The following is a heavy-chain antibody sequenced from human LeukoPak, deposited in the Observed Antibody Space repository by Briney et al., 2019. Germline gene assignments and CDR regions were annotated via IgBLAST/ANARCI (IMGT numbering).Heavy chain of an antibody. Sequence: PGGSLRLSCVASGFTFTGHSMHWVRQAPGKGLEWVAVVANDEKTTFYADSLKGRFTVSRDNSKNTVYLQMNSLRDEDTAVYYCAKDTPTTGYHLDSWGQGTLVTVSS. D-gene: IGHD1-1*01. V-gene: IGHV3-30*04. CDR2: VANDEKTT. J-gene: IGHJ4*02. CDR3: AKDTPTTGYHLDS. CDR1: GFTFTGHS.